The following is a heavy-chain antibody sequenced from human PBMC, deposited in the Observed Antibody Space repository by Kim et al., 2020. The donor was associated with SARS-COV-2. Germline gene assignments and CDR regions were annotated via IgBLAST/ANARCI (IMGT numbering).Heavy chain of an antibody. D-gene: IGHD2-15*01. V-gene: IGHV4-61*02. CDR1: GGSISSGSYY. J-gene: IGHJ4*02. CDR2: IYTSGST. CDR3: ARSWWGGYFDY. Sequence: SETLSLTCTVSGGSISSGSYYWSWIRQPAGKGLEWIGRIYTSGSTNYNPSLKSRVTISVDTSKNQFSLKLSSVTAADTAVYYCARSWWGGYFDYWGQGTLVTVSS.